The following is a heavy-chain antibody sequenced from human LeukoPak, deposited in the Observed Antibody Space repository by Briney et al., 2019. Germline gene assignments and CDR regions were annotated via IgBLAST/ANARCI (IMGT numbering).Heavy chain of an antibody. Sequence: ASVKVSCKAFGYTFTSNYMHWVRQAPGQGLEWMGWINPNSGGTNYAQKFQGRVTMTRDMSTSTVYMELSSLRSEDTAVYYCARGLYYYDSSGLALGAFDIWGQGTMVTVSS. CDR2: INPNSGGT. D-gene: IGHD3-22*01. CDR1: GYTFTSNY. CDR3: ARGLYYYDSSGLALGAFDI. J-gene: IGHJ3*02. V-gene: IGHV1-2*02.